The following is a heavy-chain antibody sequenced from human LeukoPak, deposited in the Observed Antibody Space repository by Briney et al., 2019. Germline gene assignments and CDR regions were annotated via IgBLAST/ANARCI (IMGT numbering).Heavy chain of an antibody. CDR1: GGSISSSDYY. Sequence: PSETLSLTCTVSGGSISSSDYYWGWLRQPPGKGLEWIVSIYYGGSTYYNPSLKSRVTTSVDTSMNQFSLKLSVVTIADTAVYYCARALGYCSGGSCTRGYNWFDPWGQGTLVTVSS. CDR3: ARALGYCSGGSCTRGYNWFDP. CDR2: IYYGGST. J-gene: IGHJ5*02. V-gene: IGHV4-39*01. D-gene: IGHD2-15*01.